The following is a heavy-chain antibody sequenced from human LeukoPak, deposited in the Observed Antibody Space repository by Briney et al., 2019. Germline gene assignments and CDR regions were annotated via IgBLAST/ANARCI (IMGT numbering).Heavy chain of an antibody. V-gene: IGHV3-23*01. Sequence: GGSLRLSCAASGFTFSSYGMSWVRQAPGKGLEWVSAISGSGGSTYYADSVKGRFTISRDNSKNTLYLQMNSLRAEDTAVYYCAKDEGVYYYGSGSYYSFDYWGQGTLVTVSS. CDR3: AKDEGVYYYGSGSYYSFDY. CDR1: GFTFSSYG. CDR2: ISGSGGST. D-gene: IGHD3-10*01. J-gene: IGHJ4*02.